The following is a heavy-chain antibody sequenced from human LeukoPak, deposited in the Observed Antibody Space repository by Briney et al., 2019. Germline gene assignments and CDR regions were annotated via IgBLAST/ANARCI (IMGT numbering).Heavy chain of an antibody. J-gene: IGHJ4*02. CDR2: IYHSGST. D-gene: IGHD4-11*01. CDR3: ARVQRAWHYFDY. Sequence: SETLSLTCSVSGYSISSAYYSISSAYYWGWIRQPPGKGLEWIGSIYHSGSTYSNPSLKSRVTISLDTSKNQFSLKLSSVTAADTAMFYCARVQRAWHYFDYWGQGTLVTVSS. CDR1: GYSISSAYYSISSAYY. V-gene: IGHV4-38-2*02.